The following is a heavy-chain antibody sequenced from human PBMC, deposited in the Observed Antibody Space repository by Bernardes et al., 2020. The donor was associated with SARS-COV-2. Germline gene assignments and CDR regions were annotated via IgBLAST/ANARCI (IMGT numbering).Heavy chain of an antibody. Sequence: SVNVSCMASGYVYTKYVIVWVRQAPCHGLDWLGWICGYNGNTNFASNLQARISLTPDLPTSTAFMELRRQTSDYTALYFCARVEGLCSGGTCFSLFYFDHWGQGTLVTVSS. CDR1: GYVYTKYV. J-gene: IGHJ4*02. V-gene: IGHV1-18*04. CDR3: ARVEGLCSGGTCFSLFYFDH. CDR2: ICGYNGNT. D-gene: IGHD2-15*01.